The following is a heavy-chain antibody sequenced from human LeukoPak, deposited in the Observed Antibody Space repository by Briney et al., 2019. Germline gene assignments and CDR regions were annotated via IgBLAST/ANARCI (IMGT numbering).Heavy chain of an antibody. CDR1: GGSFSGYY. J-gene: IGHJ4*02. D-gene: IGHD3-10*01. V-gene: IGHV4-34*01. Sequence: SENLSLTCAVYGGSFSGYYWSWIRQPPGKGLEWIGEINHSGSTNYNPSLKSRVTISVDTSKNQFSLKLSSVTAADTAVFYCARGRRITMVRGVKTLDYWGQGTLVTVSS. CDR3: ARGRRITMVRGVKTLDY. CDR2: INHSGST.